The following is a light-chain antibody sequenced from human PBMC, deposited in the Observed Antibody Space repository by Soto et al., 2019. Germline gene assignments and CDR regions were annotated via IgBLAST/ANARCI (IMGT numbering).Light chain of an antibody. CDR1: QSVGMW. J-gene: IGKJ2*01. Sequence: DIELTQSPSTLSASVGDRVSITCRASQSVGMWLAWYQQKRGSAPKLLIFGASTLETDVPSRFSGGGSGAEFTLNITTLQPDDYATYFCQQYNRYPYSFGQGTLLEIK. V-gene: IGKV1-5*03. CDR2: GAS. CDR3: QQYNRYPYS.